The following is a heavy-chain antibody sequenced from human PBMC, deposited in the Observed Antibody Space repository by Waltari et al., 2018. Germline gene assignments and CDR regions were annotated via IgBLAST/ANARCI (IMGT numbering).Heavy chain of an antibody. CDR1: GFTFSSYA. CDR3: AKGAGPPWFDP. CDR2: IEARGNT. V-gene: IGHV3-23*02. J-gene: IGHJ5*02. Sequence: EVQLLESGGGLVQPGGSLRLSCAASGFTFSSYAMSWVRQAPGKGLEWIGRIEARGNTNYSPSLRSRVTISVDTSQNQFSLQLRSVTAADTAVYYCAKGAGPPWFDPWGQGVMVTVSS.